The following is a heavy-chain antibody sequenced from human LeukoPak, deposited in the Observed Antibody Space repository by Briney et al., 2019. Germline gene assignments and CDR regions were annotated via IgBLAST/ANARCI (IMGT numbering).Heavy chain of an antibody. J-gene: IGHJ6*03. CDR3: ARGSLGGNWNLYYYYMDV. V-gene: IGHV7-4-1*02. CDR1: GYTFTSYA. D-gene: IGHD1-1*01. Sequence: EASVKVSCKASGYTFTSYAMNWVRQAPGQGLEWMGWINTNTGNPTYAQGFTGRFVFSLDTSVSTAYLQISSLKAEDTAVYYCARGSLGGNWNLYYYYMDVWGKGTTVTVSS. CDR2: INTNTGNP.